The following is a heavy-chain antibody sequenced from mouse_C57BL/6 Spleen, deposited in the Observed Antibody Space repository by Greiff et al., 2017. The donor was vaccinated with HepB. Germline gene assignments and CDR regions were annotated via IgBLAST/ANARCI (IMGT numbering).Heavy chain of an antibody. Sequence: EVQLQESGAELVRPGASVKLSCTASGFNIKDDYMPWVKQRPEQGLEWIGWIDPENGDTEYASKFQGKATITADTSSNTAYLQLSSLTSEDTAVYYCMVTTVDYWGQGTTLTVSS. D-gene: IGHD2-2*01. CDR2: IDPENGDT. J-gene: IGHJ2*01. CDR1: GFNIKDDY. CDR3: MVTTVDY. V-gene: IGHV14-4*01.